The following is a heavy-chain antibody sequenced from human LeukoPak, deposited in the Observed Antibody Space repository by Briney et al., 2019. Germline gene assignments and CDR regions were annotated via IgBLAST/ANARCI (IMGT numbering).Heavy chain of an antibody. V-gene: IGHV3-30-3*01. D-gene: IGHD6-13*01. J-gene: IGHJ4*02. CDR2: ISYDESNK. Sequence: GGSLRLSCAASGFTFSSYAMHWVRQAPGKGLEWVAVISYDESNKYYAASVQGRFTISRDNYKNTLYLQMNSLRAEDTAVYYCAREAHSSSWPYYFDYWGQGTLVTVSS. CDR1: GFTFSSYA. CDR3: AREAHSSSWPYYFDY.